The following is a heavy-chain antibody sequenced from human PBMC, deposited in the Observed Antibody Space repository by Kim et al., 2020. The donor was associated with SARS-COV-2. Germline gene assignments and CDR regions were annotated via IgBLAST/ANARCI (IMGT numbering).Heavy chain of an antibody. V-gene: IGHV4-34*01. J-gene: IGHJ6*02. Sequence: SETLSLTCAVYGGSFSGYYWSWIRQPPGKGLEWIGEINHSGSTNYNPSLKSRVTISVDTSKNQFSLKLSSVTAADTAVYYCARGRRSRYSYGYNLPAVRDERYYYYYGMDVWGQGTTVTVSS. CDR3: ARGRRSRYSYGYNLPAVRDERYYYYYGMDV. D-gene: IGHD5-18*01. CDR1: GGSFSGYY. CDR2: INHSGST.